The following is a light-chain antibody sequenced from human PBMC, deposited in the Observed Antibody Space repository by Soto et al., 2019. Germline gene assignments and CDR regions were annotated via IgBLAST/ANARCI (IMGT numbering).Light chain of an antibody. CDR2: EVS. Sequence: QSVLTQPASVSGSPGQSITISCTGDSRDVGGYNLVSWYQQYPGKAPKLIIYEVSKRPSGVSNRFSGSKSGNTASLTISGLQAEDEADSPCCSFAGVSTFGVFGGGTKLTVL. J-gene: IGLJ3*02. CDR3: CSFAGVSTFGV. V-gene: IGLV2-23*02. CDR1: SRDVGGYNL.